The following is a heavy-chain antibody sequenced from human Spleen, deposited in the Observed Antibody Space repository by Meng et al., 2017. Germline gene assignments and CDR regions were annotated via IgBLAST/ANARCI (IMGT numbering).Heavy chain of an antibody. CDR2: ISGSGGST. Sequence: GGSLRLSCAASGFTFSSYAMSWVRQAPGKGLEWVSAISGSGGSTYYADSVKGRFTISRDNSKNTLYLQMNSLRAEDTAVYYCAKDTSHLTTVTLDYWGQGTLVTVSS. V-gene: IGHV3-23*01. D-gene: IGHD4-17*01. CDR3: AKDTSHLTTVTLDY. J-gene: IGHJ4*02. CDR1: GFTFSSYA.